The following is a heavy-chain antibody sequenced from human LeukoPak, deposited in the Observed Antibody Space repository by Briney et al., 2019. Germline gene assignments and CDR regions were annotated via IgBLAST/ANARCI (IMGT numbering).Heavy chain of an antibody. Sequence: GGSLRLSCVASGFTFSTYWMSWVRQAPGKGLEWVANIKQDGGEKYSVDSVKGRFTISRDNAKSSLYLQMNNLRVEDTAVYYCATSQTTSGRYGNAFDIWGQGTMVTVSS. D-gene: IGHD6-19*01. J-gene: IGHJ3*02. CDR3: ATSQTTSGRYGNAFDI. V-gene: IGHV3-7*03. CDR2: IKQDGGEK. CDR1: GFTFSTYW.